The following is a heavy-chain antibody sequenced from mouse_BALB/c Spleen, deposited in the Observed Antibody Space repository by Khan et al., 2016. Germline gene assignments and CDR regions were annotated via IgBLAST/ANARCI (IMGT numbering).Heavy chain of an antibody. V-gene: IGHV1-87*01. Sequence: QVQLKQSGAELARPGASVKLSCKASGYTFTSYWMQWVKQRPGQGLQWIGTIYPGDGDTRYTQKFKGKATLTADKSSSTAYMQLSSLASEDSAVYYCARGVYGNYIFAYWGQGTLVTVSA. CDR1: GYTFTSYW. J-gene: IGHJ3*01. D-gene: IGHD2-1*01. CDR2: IYPGDGDT. CDR3: ARGVYGNYIFAY.